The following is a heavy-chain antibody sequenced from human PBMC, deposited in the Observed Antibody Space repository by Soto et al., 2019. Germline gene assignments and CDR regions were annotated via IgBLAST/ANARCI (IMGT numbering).Heavy chain of an antibody. CDR1: GFSFDDYA. D-gene: IGHD4-17*01. CDR3: ARDPAHGAMDY. J-gene: IGHJ4*02. CDR2: IGWRSFTL. Sequence: EVKLVESEGGWVQPGRSLRLSCAASGFSFDDYAMHWVRQLPGKGLEWVAGIGWRSFTLGYANSVKGRFTISRDNAKNSLFLQMSSLRVEDTAVYYCARDPAHGAMDYWGQGTLVTVSS. V-gene: IGHV3-9*01.